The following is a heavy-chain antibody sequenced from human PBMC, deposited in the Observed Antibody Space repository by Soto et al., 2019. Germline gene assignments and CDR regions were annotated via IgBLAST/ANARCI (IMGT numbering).Heavy chain of an antibody. CDR3: ASMTHYYYYGMDV. CDR1: GGSISSGGYY. V-gene: IGHV4-31*03. CDR2: IYYSGST. J-gene: IGHJ6*02. D-gene: IGHD3-16*01. Sequence: QVQLQESGPGLVKPSQTLSLTCTVSGGSISSGGYYWSWIRQHPGKGLEWIGYIYYSGSTYYNPSLTSRGTISGDTSKNQCSLKRSSVTAADTAVYYCASMTHYYYYGMDVWGQGTTVTVSS.